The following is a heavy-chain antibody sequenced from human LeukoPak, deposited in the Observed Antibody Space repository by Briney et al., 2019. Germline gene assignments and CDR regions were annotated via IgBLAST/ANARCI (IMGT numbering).Heavy chain of an antibody. V-gene: IGHV4-39*07. Sequence: SETLSLTCTVSGGSISSSSYYWGWIRQPPGKGLEWIGTIFYSGSTYYNPSLKNRVTISVDTAKNQFSLKLSSVTAADTAVYYCARDVPIGHYDSSGYYGVFDYWGQGTLVTVSS. CDR1: GGSISSSSYY. J-gene: IGHJ4*02. D-gene: IGHD3-22*01. CDR3: ARDVPIGHYDSSGYYGVFDY. CDR2: IFYSGST.